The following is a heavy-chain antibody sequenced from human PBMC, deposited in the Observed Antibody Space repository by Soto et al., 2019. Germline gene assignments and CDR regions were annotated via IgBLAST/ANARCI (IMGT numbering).Heavy chain of an antibody. CDR3: ARRWGEGRVDY. D-gene: IGHD3-10*01. V-gene: IGHV4-4*02. J-gene: IGHJ4*02. CDR1: GGSISSSNW. CDR2: IYHSGNT. Sequence: QVQLQESGPGLVKPSGTLSLTCAVSGGSISSSNWWSWVRQPPGKGLEWIGEIYHSGNTNYNPSLKSRVTMAEDKSRNQFSLKLSSVTAADTDVYYCARRWGEGRVDYWGQGTLVTVSS.